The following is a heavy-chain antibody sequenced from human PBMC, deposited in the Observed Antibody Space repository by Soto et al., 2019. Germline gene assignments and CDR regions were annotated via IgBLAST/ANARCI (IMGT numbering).Heavy chain of an antibody. D-gene: IGHD6-19*01. J-gene: IGHJ6*02. CDR3: ARGIEGWYQGRYYYGMDV. V-gene: IGHV4-61*01. CDR2: IYYSGST. CDR1: GGSVSSGIYY. Sequence: QVQLQESGPGLVKPSETLSLTCTVSGGSVSSGIYYWSWIRQPPGKGLEWIGYIYYSGSTNYNPSLKSRVTISVDTSKNQFSPKLSSVTAADTDVYYCARGIEGWYQGRYYYGMDVWGQGTTVTVSS.